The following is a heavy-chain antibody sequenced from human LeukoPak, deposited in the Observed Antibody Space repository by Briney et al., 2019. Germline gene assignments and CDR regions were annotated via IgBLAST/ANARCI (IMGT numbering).Heavy chain of an antibody. Sequence: ASVKVSCKASGYTFTSYAMHWVRQAPGQRLEWMGWINAGNGNTKCSQKFQGRVTITRDTSASTAYMELSSLRSEDTAVYYCAVPFDSTLVGHFDYWGQGTLVTVSS. CDR2: INAGNGNT. D-gene: IGHD3-22*01. CDR3: AVPFDSTLVGHFDY. V-gene: IGHV1-3*01. CDR1: GYTFTSYA. J-gene: IGHJ4*02.